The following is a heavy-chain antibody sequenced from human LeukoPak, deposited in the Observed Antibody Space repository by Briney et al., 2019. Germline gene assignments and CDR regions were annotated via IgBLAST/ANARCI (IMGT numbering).Heavy chain of an antibody. V-gene: IGHV4-39*01. Sequence: ASETLSLTCTVSGGSISSSRYYWGWIRQPPGKGLEWIGSIYYSGSTYYNPSLKSRFTISVDTSKNQFSLPLSSVTAADTAVYYCARQRKYCSSTSCYLGYYYYYMDVWGKGTTVTVSS. D-gene: IGHD2-2*01. CDR1: GGSISSSRYY. CDR3: ARQRKYCSSTSCYLGYYYYYMDV. J-gene: IGHJ6*03. CDR2: IYYSGST.